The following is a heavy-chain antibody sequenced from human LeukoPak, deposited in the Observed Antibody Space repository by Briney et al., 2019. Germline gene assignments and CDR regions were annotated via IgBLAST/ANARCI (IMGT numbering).Heavy chain of an antibody. CDR3: AEPEGGYYDIRPD. V-gene: IGHV3-23*01. CDR1: GFTFSSYA. D-gene: IGHD3-22*01. Sequence: GGSLRLSCAASGFTFSSYAMSWVRQAPGKGLEWVSAISGSGGSTYYADSVKGRFTISRDNSKNTLYLQMNSLRAEDTAVYYCAEPEGGYYDIRPDWGQGTPVTVSS. CDR2: ISGSGGST. J-gene: IGHJ4*02.